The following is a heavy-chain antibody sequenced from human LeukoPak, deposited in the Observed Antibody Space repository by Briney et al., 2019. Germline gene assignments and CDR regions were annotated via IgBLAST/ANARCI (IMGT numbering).Heavy chain of an antibody. Sequence: SETLSLTCTVSGGSISSSSYYWGWIRQPPGKGLEWIGSIYYSGYTYYNPSLESRVTISVDTSKNQFSLKLSSVTAADTAVYYCARLGYSGYPSAAVVRYYYYYMDVWGKGTTVTTSS. CDR1: GGSISSSSYY. V-gene: IGHV4-39*01. D-gene: IGHD5-12*01. CDR2: IYYSGYT. CDR3: ARLGYSGYPSAAVVRYYYYYMDV. J-gene: IGHJ6*03.